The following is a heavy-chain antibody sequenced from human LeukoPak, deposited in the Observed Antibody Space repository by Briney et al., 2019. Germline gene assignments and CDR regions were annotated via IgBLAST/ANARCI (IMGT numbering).Heavy chain of an antibody. Sequence: SETLSLTCAVYGGSFSGYYWSWIRQPPGKRLEWIGEINHSGSTNYNPSLKSRVTISVDTSKNQFSLKLSSVTAADTAVYYCARRRFLGSTTDYWGQGALVTVSS. V-gene: IGHV4-34*01. J-gene: IGHJ4*02. CDR3: ARRRFLGSTTDY. CDR1: GGSFSGYY. D-gene: IGHD1-26*01. CDR2: INHSGST.